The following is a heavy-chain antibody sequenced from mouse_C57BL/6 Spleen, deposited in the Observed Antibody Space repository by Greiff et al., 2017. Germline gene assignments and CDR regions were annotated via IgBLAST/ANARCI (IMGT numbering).Heavy chain of an antibody. Sequence: VQLQQPGAELVKPGASVKLSCKASAYTFTSYWMHWVKQRPGQGLEWIGMIHPNSGSTNYNEKFKSKATLTVDKSSSTAYMQLSSLTSEDSAVYYCALYYYGSSYETYWGQGTLVTVSA. CDR3: ALYYYGSSYETY. CDR1: AYTFTSYW. D-gene: IGHD1-1*01. J-gene: IGHJ3*01. CDR2: IHPNSGST. V-gene: IGHV1-64*01.